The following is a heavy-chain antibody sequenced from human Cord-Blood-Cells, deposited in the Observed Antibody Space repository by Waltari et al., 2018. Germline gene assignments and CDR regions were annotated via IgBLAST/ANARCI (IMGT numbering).Heavy chain of an antibody. CDR2: TYYRSKWYN. J-gene: IGHJ4*02. D-gene: IGHD5-18*01. CDR3: ARVVTEGYSYGSYFDY. Sequence: GPGLVKSSQTLSLTCAISGDSVSSNSAAWHWIRQSTSRGLEWLGRTYYRSKWYNDYAVSVKSRITINPDTSKNQFSLQLNSVTPEDTAVYYCARVVTEGYSYGSYFDYWGQGTLVTVSS. V-gene: IGHV6-1*01. CDR1: GDSVSSNSAA.